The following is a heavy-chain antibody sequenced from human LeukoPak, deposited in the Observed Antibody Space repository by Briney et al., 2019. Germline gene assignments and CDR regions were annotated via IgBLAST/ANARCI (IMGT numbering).Heavy chain of an antibody. CDR1: GGSISSYY. CDR3: ARTPGIAVARPYYMDV. D-gene: IGHD6-19*01. CDR2: IYISGST. J-gene: IGHJ6*03. V-gene: IGHV4-4*07. Sequence: SETLSLTCTVSGGSISSYYWSWIRQPAGKGLEWIGRIYISGSTNYNPSLKSRVTMSVDTSKNQFSLKLSSVTAADTAVYYCARTPGIAVARPYYMDVWGKGTTVTVSS.